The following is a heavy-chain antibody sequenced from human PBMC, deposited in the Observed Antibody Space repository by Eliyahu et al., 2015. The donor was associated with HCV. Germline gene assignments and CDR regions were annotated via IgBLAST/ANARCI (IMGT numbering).Heavy chain of an antibody. Sequence: QVQLQESGPGLMKSSETLSLTCXXSGXXIXTXYWSWIRQPPGKGLEWIGYIHYSGSTNYNPSLKSRVTMSVDTSRNQFSLKLSSVTAADTAVYYCASGGGGIAVAGTGGWFDPWGQGTQVTVSS. V-gene: IGHV4-59*01. J-gene: IGHJ5*02. CDR2: IHYSGST. D-gene: IGHD6-19*01. CDR3: ASGGGGIAVAGTGGWFDP. CDR1: GXXIXTXY.